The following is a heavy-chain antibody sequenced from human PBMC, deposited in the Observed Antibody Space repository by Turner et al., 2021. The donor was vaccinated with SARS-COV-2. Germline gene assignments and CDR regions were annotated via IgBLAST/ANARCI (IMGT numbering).Heavy chain of an antibody. CDR1: GGSISSSSYY. D-gene: IGHD3-16*01. V-gene: IGHV4-39*07. CDR2: INHSGST. J-gene: IGHJ6*02. CDR3: ARESIGGGWGGMDV. Sequence: QLQLQESGPGLVKPTETLSLTCTVSGGSISSSSYYWGWIRQPPGKGLEWIGEINHSGSTNYNPSLESRVTISVDTSKNRFSLKLSSVTAADTAVYYCARESIGGGWGGMDVWGQGTTVTVSS.